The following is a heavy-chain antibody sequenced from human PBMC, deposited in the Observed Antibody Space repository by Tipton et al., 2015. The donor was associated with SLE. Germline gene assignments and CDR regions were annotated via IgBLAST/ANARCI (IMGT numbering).Heavy chain of an antibody. CDR1: GGSISSGDYY. CDR2: IYYSGST. CDR3: IAAAGLLFDY. V-gene: IGHV4-30-4*03. Sequence: TLSLTCTVSGGSISSGDYYWSWIRQPPGKGLEWIGYIYYSGSTYYNPSLKSRVTISVDTSKNQFSLKLSSVTAADTAVYYFIAAAGLLFDYWGQGTLVTVSS. J-gene: IGHJ4*02. D-gene: IGHD6-13*01.